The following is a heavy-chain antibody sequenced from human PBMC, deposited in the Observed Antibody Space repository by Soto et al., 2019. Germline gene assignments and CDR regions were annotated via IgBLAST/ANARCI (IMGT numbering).Heavy chain of an antibody. Sequence: EVQLVESGGGLVQPGGSLRLSCAASGFSFSNYAMDWVRQAPGKGLEWVSYISGSSSNIRYADSVKGRFTISRDNAKRSVYRQMNSLRTDETAVDYCARAPPRRSDWALFLYLWGRGNLVTVFS. CDR2: ISGSSSNI. V-gene: IGHV3-48*01. CDR1: GFSFSNYA. CDR3: ARAPPRRSDWALFLYL. D-gene: IGHD1-26*01. J-gene: IGHJ2*01.